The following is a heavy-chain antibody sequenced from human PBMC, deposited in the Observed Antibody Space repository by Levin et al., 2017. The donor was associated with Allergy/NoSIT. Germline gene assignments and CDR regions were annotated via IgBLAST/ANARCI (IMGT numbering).Heavy chain of an antibody. CDR3: ARSHIWGSYRYTRVWYFDL. J-gene: IGHJ2*01. V-gene: IGHV4-34*01. CDR2: INHSGST. D-gene: IGHD3-16*02. CDR1: GGSFSGYY. Sequence: PSETLSLTCAVYGGSFSGYYWSWIRQPPGKGLEWIGEINHSGSTNYNPSLKSRVTISVDTSKNQFSLKLSSVTAADTAVYYCARSHIWGSYRYTRVWYFDLWGRGTLVTVSS.